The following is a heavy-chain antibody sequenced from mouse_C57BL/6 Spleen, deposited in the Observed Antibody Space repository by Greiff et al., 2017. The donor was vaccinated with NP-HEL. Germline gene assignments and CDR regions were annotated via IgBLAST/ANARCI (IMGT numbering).Heavy chain of an antibody. CDR3: ARSELGRGNAMDY. J-gene: IGHJ4*01. CDR1: GYTFTSYW. CDR2: IHPNSGST. Sequence: VQLQQPGAELVKPGASVKLSCKASGYTFTSYWMHWVKQRPGQGLEWIGMIHPNSGSTNYNEKFKSKATLTVDKSSSTAYMQLSSLTSEDSAVYYCARSELGRGNAMDYWGQGTSVTVSS. D-gene: IGHD4-1*01. V-gene: IGHV1-64*01.